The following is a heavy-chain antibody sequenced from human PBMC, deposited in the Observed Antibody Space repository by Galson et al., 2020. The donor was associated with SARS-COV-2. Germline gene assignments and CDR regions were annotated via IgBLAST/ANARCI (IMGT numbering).Heavy chain of an antibody. D-gene: IGHD3-3*01. CDR1: GFTFSNAW. Sequence: TGGSLRLSCAASGFTFSNAWMSWVRQAPGKGLEWVGRIKSKTDGGTTDYAAPVKGRFTISRDDSKNTLYLQMNSLKTEDTAVYYCTTDHVFWSGYHLKTLQGFDPWGQGTLVTVSS. V-gene: IGHV3-15*01. CDR3: TTDHVFWSGYHLKTLQGFDP. CDR2: IKSKTDGGTT. J-gene: IGHJ5*02.